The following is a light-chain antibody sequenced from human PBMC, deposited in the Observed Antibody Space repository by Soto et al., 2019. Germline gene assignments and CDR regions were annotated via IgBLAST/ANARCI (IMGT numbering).Light chain of an antibody. CDR3: QQYVSSVT. V-gene: IGKV3-20*01. CDR1: QSVDSSF. Sequence: EIVLTQSPGSLSLSPGERATLSCRASQSVDSSFFAWYQKKPGQAPRLLIYGASKRATGIPDRFSGSGSGTDFTLTISRLEPEDSAVYYCQQYVSSVTFGQGTKVEIK. J-gene: IGKJ1*01. CDR2: GAS.